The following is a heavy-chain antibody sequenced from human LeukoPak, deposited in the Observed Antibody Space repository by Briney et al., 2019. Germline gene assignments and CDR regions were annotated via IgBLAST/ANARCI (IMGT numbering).Heavy chain of an antibody. V-gene: IGHV4-39*01. Sequence: NPSETLSLTCTVSGGSISSSSYYWGWIRQPPGKGLEWIGSIYYSGTTYYNPSLKSRVTISVDTSKNQFSLKLNSVTAADTAVYYCARRPSYGDYVDAFDIWGQGTMVTVSS. J-gene: IGHJ3*02. CDR2: IYYSGTT. CDR1: GGSISSSSYY. CDR3: ARRPSYGDYVDAFDI. D-gene: IGHD4-17*01.